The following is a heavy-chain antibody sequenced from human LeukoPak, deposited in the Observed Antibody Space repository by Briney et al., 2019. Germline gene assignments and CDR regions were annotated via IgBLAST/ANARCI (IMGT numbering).Heavy chain of an antibody. Sequence: GGSLRLSCAASGFTFSSYSMNWVREAPGKGVGWVSYISSSSSTIYYADSVKGRFTISKDNAKNSLYLQMNSLRAEDTAVYYCAKDGDSSSWPYYYYRMDVWGQGTTVSVSS. J-gene: IGHJ6*02. CDR2: ISSSSSTI. V-gene: IGHV3-48*01. CDR1: GFTFSSYS. D-gene: IGHD6-13*01. CDR3: AKDGDSSSWPYYYYRMDV.